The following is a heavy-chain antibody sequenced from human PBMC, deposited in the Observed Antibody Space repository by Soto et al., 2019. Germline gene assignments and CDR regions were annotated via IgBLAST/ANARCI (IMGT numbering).Heavy chain of an antibody. CDR2: IGGSGGST. V-gene: IGHV3-23*01. CDR3: AKVFVYDGSGYLPYFDS. CDR1: GFTFSSYA. D-gene: IGHD3-22*01. J-gene: IGHJ4*02. Sequence: GGSLRLSCAASGFTFSSYAMSWVRQAPGKGLEWVSTIGGSGGSTYYADSVKGRFTISRDISKNTLYLQMNSLRAEDTAVYYCAKVFVYDGSGYLPYFDSGGQGTRVTVSS.